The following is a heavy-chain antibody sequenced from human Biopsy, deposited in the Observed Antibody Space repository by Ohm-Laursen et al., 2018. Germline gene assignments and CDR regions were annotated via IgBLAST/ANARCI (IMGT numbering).Heavy chain of an antibody. V-gene: IGHV2-5*01. D-gene: IGHD5-18*01. J-gene: IGHJ4*02. Sequence: TQTPTLTSTFSGFSLSNSGVGVAWIRQPPGKALEWLAIIYWNNDKHFSPSLRSRLTITKDTSRNQVVLTVTNMDPVDTATYSCAHARGYSYGYSYFDYWGQGTLVTVSS. CDR2: IYWNNDK. CDR1: GFSLSNSGVG. CDR3: AHARGYSYGYSYFDY.